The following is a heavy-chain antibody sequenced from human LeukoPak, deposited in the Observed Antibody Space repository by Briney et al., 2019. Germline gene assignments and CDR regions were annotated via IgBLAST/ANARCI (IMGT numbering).Heavy chain of an antibody. CDR3: ARVTYDILTGSSPYFDY. J-gene: IGHJ4*02. CDR2: ISGSGDRT. CDR1: GFSFSTYA. Sequence: GGSLRLSCAASGFSFSTYAMSWVRQAPGKGLEWVSAISGSGDRTFYVDSVKGRFTISRDNSKNTLYLQVNSLRAEDTAVYYCARVTYDILTGSSPYFDYWGQGTLVTVSS. V-gene: IGHV3-23*01. D-gene: IGHD3-9*01.